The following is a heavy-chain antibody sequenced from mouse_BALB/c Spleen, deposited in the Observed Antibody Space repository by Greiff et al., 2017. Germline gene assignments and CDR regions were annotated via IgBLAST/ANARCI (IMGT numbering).Heavy chain of an antibody. CDR3: AIPMITNAMDY. J-gene: IGHJ4*01. Sequence: EVQLQQSGPELVKPGASVKISCKASGYSFTGYYMHWVKQSHVKSLEWIGRINPYNGATSYNQNFKDKASLTVDKSSSTAYMELHSLTSEDSAVYYCAIPMITNAMDYWGQGTSVTVSA. CDR2: INPYNGAT. D-gene: IGHD2-4*01. V-gene: IGHV1-31*01. CDR1: GYSFTGYY.